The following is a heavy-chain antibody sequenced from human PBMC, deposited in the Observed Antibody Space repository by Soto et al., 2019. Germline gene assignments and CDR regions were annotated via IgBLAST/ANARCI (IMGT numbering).Heavy chain of an antibody. J-gene: IGHJ6*02. V-gene: IGHV4-30-2*06. CDR2: TYQSGSA. CDR1: GGSISSGGYS. Sequence: SSETLSLTCTVSGGSISSGGYSWTWIRQSPGKGLEWIGYTYQSGSAYYNPSLKSRVTISVDRSKNQFSLNLTSVTAADTAVYYCARDYYGMEVWGQGTTVTVSS. CDR3: ARDYYGMEV.